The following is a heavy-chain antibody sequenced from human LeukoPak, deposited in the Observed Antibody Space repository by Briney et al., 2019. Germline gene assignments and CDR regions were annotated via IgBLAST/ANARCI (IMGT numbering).Heavy chain of an antibody. CDR3: ARTQSIYGDYLYWYFDL. CDR2: IYYSGNT. J-gene: IGHJ2*01. Sequence: SETLSLTCTVSGGSITSGGYYWSWIRQHPGKGLEWIGYIYYSGNTYYNPSLKSRVSISVDTSKNQFSLKLSSVTAADTAVYYCARTQSIYGDYLYWYFDLWGRGTLVTVSS. V-gene: IGHV4-31*03. D-gene: IGHD4-17*01. CDR1: GGSITSGGYY.